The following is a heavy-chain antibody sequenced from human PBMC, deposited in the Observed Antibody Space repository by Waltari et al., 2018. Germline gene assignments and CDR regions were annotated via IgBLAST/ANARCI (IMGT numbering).Heavy chain of an antibody. Sequence: QVQLEQSGAEVKQPGSSVKVSCQASGGPFRRYSFTWMRQAPGQGLDWMGGIVLMFGKPTYAQKFQGRVWITADESSSTVYMELSSLRSDDTAIYYCARGLGGSYSLQNPFDFWGQGTMVTVSS. D-gene: IGHD1-26*01. CDR1: GGPFRRYS. CDR2: IVLMFGKP. CDR3: ARGLGGSYSLQNPFDF. V-gene: IGHV1-69*01. J-gene: IGHJ3*01.